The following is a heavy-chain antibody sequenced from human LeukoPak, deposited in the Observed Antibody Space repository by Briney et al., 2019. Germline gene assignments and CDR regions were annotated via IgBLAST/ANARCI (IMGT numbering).Heavy chain of an antibody. CDR3: AKDLAGYYYYGMDV. V-gene: IGHV3-9*01. J-gene: IGHJ6*02. Sequence: GGSLRLSCATSGFTYDDYAMHWVRQAPGKGLEWVSGISWNSGSIGYADSVKGRFTISRDNAKNSLYLQMNSLRAEDTALYYCAKDLAGYYYYGMDVWGQGTTVTVSS. CDR2: ISWNSGSI. D-gene: IGHD2-15*01. CDR1: GFTYDDYA.